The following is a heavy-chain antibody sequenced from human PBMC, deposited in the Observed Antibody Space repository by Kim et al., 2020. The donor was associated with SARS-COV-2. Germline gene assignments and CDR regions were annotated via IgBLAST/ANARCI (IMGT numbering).Heavy chain of an antibody. CDR3: AKQGGLFELFTYYGMDD. J-gene: IGHJ6*02. Sequence: WGSLRLSCTVSEVTFNNYGMHWGCQDPGKGKERGAFISYEGSKKKYLDPLQGRFTIARDYSKNTLYLQMKSLRAADTAVYYCAKQGGLFELFTYYGMDDWGQGTTVTVSS. CDR2: ISYEGSKK. CDR1: EVTFNNYG. D-gene: IGHD1-26*01. V-gene: IGHV3-30*18.